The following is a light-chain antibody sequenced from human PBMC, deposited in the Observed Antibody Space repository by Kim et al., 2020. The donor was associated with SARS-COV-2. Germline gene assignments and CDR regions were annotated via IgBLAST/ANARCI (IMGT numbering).Light chain of an antibody. CDR2: LNSDGSH. J-gene: IGLJ3*02. V-gene: IGLV4-69*01. Sequence: SVKLTCTLSSGHSSYAIAWHQQQPEKGPRYLRKLNSDGSHSKGDGIPDRFSGSSSGAERYRTISSLQSEDEADYYCQTWGTGIPVFGGGTQLTVL. CDR1: SGHSSYA. CDR3: QTWGTGIPV.